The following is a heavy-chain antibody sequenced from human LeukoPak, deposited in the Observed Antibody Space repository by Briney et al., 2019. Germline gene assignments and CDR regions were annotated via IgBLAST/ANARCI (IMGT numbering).Heavy chain of an antibody. CDR2: IYSGGTT. V-gene: IGHV3-53*01. CDR3: ATAWELLHFDY. J-gene: IGHJ4*02. Sequence: GGSLRLSCAVSGFTVSSDYMSWVRQAPGKGLEWVSIIYSGGTTYYADSVKGRFTISRDNSKNTLYLQMNSLRAEDTAVYYCATAWELLHFDYWGQGTLVTVSS. CDR1: GFTVSSDY. D-gene: IGHD1-26*01.